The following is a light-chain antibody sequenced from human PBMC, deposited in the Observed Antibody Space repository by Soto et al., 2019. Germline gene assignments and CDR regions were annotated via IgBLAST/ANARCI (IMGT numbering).Light chain of an antibody. CDR1: SSDVGGYNY. CDR2: EVS. V-gene: IGLV2-8*01. CDR3: SSYAGSNNLGV. Sequence: QSALTQPPSASGSPGQSVTISCTGTSSDVGGYNYVSWYQQHPGKAPKLMIYEVSKRPSGVPDRFSGSKSDNTASLTVSGLQAEDEADYYCSSYAGSNNLGVFGTGTKLTVL. J-gene: IGLJ1*01.